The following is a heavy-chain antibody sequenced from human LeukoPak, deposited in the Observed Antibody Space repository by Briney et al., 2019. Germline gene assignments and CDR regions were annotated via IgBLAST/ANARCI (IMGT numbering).Heavy chain of an antibody. CDR2: ITPDGNAA. Sequence: GGSLRLSCVASGFTFSGHWMHWVRQVPRKGLLAVSRITPDGNAAAYADSVKGRFTISRDNAKNTLYLEMNSLTAEDTALYHCTRSGYSNGYDYWGQGTLVTVPS. CDR1: GFTFSGHW. V-gene: IGHV3-74*03. CDR3: TRSGYSNGYDY. J-gene: IGHJ4*02. D-gene: IGHD2-15*01.